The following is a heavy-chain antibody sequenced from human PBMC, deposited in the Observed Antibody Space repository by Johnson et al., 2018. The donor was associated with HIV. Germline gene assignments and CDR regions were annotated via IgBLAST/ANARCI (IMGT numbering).Heavy chain of an antibody. V-gene: IGHV3-30*04. CDR1: GFTFSDYA. CDR3: ATLKGPWLHIAARRPDAFDI. Sequence: QMQLVESGGGVVQPGGSLRLSCVASGFTFSDYAMHWVRQAPGKGLEWVAVISYDGSNKYYADSVKGRFTISRDTSKNTLYLQMNSLRAEDTAVYYCATLKGPWLHIAARRPDAFDIWGQGTMVTVSS. J-gene: IGHJ3*02. D-gene: IGHD6-6*01. CDR2: ISYDGSNK.